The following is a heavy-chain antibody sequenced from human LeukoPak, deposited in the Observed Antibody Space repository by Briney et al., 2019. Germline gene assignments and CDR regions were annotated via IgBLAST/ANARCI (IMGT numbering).Heavy chain of an antibody. V-gene: IGHV4-59*11. D-gene: IGHD3-22*01. CDR3: ARDSSGYDY. CDR1: GGSISSHY. J-gene: IGHJ4*02. CDR2: IYYSGST. Sequence: SETLSLTCTVSGGSISSHYWSWIRQPPGKGPEWIGYIYYSGSTNYNPSLKSRVTISVDTSKNQFSLKLSSVTAADTAVYYCARDSSGYDYWGQGTLVTVSS.